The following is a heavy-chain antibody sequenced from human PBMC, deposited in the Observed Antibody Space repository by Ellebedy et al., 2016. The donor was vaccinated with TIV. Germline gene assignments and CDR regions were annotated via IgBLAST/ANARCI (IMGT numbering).Heavy chain of an antibody. Sequence: AASVKVSCKASGYTFTGYYMHWVRQAPGQGLEWMGWINPNSGGTNYAQKFQGRVTMTRDTSISTAYMELSRLRSDDTAVYYCARDWLGGGYGDYDYWGQGTLVTVSS. J-gene: IGHJ4*02. CDR2: INPNSGGT. V-gene: IGHV1-2*02. D-gene: IGHD4-17*01. CDR3: ARDWLGGGYGDYDY. CDR1: GYTFTGYY.